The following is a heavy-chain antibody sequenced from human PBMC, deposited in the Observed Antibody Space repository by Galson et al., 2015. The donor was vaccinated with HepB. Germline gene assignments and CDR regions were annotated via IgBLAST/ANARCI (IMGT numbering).Heavy chain of an antibody. D-gene: IGHD3-10*01. V-gene: IGHV3-23*01. CDR3: AKVYGVNGFGDF. CDR1: GFTFSSYA. J-gene: IGHJ4*02. Sequence: SLRLSCAASGFTFSSYAMSWVRQAPGKGREWVSAISGSGGSTYYADSVKGRFTISRDNSKNTLYLQMNSLRAEDTAVYYCAKVYGVNGFGDFGGQGTLVTVPS. CDR2: ISGSGGST.